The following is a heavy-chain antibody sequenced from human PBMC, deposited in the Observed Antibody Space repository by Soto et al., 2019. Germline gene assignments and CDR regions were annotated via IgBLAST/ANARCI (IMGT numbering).Heavy chain of an antibody. V-gene: IGHV1-69*01. CDR2: IIPLFGRA. Sequence: QVQLVQSGAEVKKPGSSVKVSCKASGGTFSNSAVVWVRQTPAQGLEWMGGIIPLFGRANYAQKFQGRVTITADESTTTAYMEVSSLRSEDTAVYFGATNVRYFDWVFDSWGQGTLVTVSS. J-gene: IGHJ4*02. CDR3: ATNVRYFDWVFDS. D-gene: IGHD3-9*01. CDR1: GGTFSNSA.